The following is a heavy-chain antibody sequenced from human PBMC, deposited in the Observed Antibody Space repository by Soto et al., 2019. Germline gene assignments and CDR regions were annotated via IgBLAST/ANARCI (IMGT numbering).Heavy chain of an antibody. CDR3: ARGYDFWSGYYPDYYYYGMDV. J-gene: IGHJ6*02. D-gene: IGHD3-3*01. Sequence: PGGSLRLSCAASGFTFSSYWMSWVRQAPGKGLEWVANIKQDGSEKYYVDSVKGRFTISRDNAKNSLYLQMNSLRAEDTAVYYCARGYDFWSGYYPDYYYYGMDVWGQGTTVTVSS. V-gene: IGHV3-7*04. CDR1: GFTFSSYW. CDR2: IKQDGSEK.